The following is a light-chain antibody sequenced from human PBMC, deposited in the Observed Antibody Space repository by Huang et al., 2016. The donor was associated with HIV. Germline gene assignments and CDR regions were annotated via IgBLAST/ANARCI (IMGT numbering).Light chain of an antibody. J-gene: IGKJ2*01. CDR3: QQYNNWPPYT. CDR2: GAT. Sequence: EIVMMQSPATLSVSPGERATLSCRASQSVRSDLAWYQQKPGQAPRLLIFGATSRATGIPVRFSGSGSGTKFTLTISSLQSEDFAVYYCQQYNNWPPYTFGQGTKLEIK. CDR1: QSVRSD. V-gene: IGKV3-15*01.